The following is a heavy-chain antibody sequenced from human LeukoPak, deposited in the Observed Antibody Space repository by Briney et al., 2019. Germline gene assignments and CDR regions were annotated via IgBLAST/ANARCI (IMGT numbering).Heavy chain of an antibody. J-gene: IGHJ4*02. CDR1: GFTFSSYS. CDR3: ASDSINLRGFDY. CDR2: ISSSSSYI. V-gene: IGHV3-21*01. D-gene: IGHD2-21*01. Sequence: GGSLRLSCAASGFTFSSYSMNWVRQAPGKGLEWDSSISSSSSYIYYADSVKGRFTISRDNAKNSLYLQMNSLRAEDTAVYYCASDSINLRGFDYWGQGTLVTVSS.